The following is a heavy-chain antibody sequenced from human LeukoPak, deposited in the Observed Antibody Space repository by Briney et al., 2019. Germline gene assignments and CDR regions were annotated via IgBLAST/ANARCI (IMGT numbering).Heavy chain of an antibody. CDR3: AKDRVLDYYGMDV. CDR1: GFTFSSYA. V-gene: IGHV3-23*01. Sequence: GGSLRLSCAASGFTFSSYAMSWVRQAPGKGLEWVSAISGSGGSTYYAGSVKGRFTISRDNSKNTLYLQMNSLRAEDTAVYYCAKDRVLDYYGMDVWGKGTTVTVSS. J-gene: IGHJ6*04. D-gene: IGHD3-3*01. CDR2: ISGSGGST.